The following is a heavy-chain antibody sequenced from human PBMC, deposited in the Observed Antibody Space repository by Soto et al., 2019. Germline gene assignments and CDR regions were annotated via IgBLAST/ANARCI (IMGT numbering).Heavy chain of an antibody. V-gene: IGHV2-26*01. CDR3: ARISYGGNSHY. CDR2: IFSNDEK. Sequence: QVTLKESGPVLVKPTETLTLTCTVSGFSLSNARMGVSWIRQPPGKALEWLAHIFSNDEKSYSTSLKSRLTISKDSTTRALLLTMTNMYPVDTATYYCARISYGGNSHYWGQGTLVIVSS. D-gene: IGHD4-17*01. J-gene: IGHJ4*02. CDR1: GFSLSNARMG.